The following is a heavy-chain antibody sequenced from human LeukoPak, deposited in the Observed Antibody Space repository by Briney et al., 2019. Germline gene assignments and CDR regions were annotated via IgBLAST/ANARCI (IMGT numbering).Heavy chain of an antibody. CDR3: ARAGVRYQRYFQH. J-gene: IGHJ1*01. V-gene: IGHV4-34*01. CDR2: INHSGST. CDR1: GGSFSGYY. D-gene: IGHD2-2*01. Sequence: SETLSLTCAVYGGSFSGYYWSWIRQPPGKGLEWIGEINHSGSTNYNPSLKSRVTISVDTSKNQFSLKLSSVTAADTAVYYCARAGVRYQRYFQHWGQGTLVTVSS.